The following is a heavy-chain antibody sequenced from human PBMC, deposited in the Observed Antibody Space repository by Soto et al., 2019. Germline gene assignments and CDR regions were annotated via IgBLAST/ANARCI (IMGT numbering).Heavy chain of an antibody. CDR3: AKDRGLAESGRWSHYYYGMDV. CDR2: ISSDGSSK. Sequence: GGSLRLCCAASGFTFSGYAMHRVRQGTGEGLEWVSVISSDGSSKYYGDSVRGRFTISRDNSKNTLFLEMNSLRSEDTAVYYCAKDRGLAESGRWSHYYYGMDVWGQGTTVTVSS. CDR1: GFTFSGYA. J-gene: IGHJ6*02. D-gene: IGHD1-26*01. V-gene: IGHV3-30*18.